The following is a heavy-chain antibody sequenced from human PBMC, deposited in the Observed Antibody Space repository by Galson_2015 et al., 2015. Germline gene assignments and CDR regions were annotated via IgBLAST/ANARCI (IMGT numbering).Heavy chain of an antibody. CDR2: INQDGSVK. Sequence: SLRLSCAASGFTLSSYWMSWVRQAPGKGLEWVANINQDGSVKHYLDSVKGRFTTSRDNAKNSLYLQVNSLRVEDTAAYYCAKLTTSATVMTDWGQGTLVTVSS. CDR3: AKLTTSATVMTD. CDR1: GFTLSSYW. J-gene: IGHJ4*02. V-gene: IGHV3-7*01. D-gene: IGHD4-17*01.